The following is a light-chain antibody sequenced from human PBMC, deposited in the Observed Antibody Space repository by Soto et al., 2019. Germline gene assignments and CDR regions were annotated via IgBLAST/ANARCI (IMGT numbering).Light chain of an antibody. J-gene: IGLJ1*01. CDR3: QSYAGSYTGSV. CDR1: SSNVGGCFY. Sequence: QSVLTQPRSVSGAPGQTVTISSTGTSSNVGGCFYVYWYQQLPGTAPKLMIYDNTTRPSGVPDRFSGSRSGNTASLAISGLQAEDEADYYCQSYAGSYTGSVFGTGTKVTAL. CDR2: DNT. V-gene: IGLV1-40*01.